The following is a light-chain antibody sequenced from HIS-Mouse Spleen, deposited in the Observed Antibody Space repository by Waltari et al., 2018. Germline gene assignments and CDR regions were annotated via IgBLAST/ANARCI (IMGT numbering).Light chain of an antibody. Sequence: SYELTQPPSVSVSPGQTARITCSGDALPKNYAYWYQQKSGQAPVLVIYEDSNRPSGIPERFSGSNSGNTATLTISRAQAGDEADYYCQVWDSSTAVFGGGTKLTVL. CDR3: QVWDSSTAV. V-gene: IGLV3-10*01. CDR1: ALPKNY. J-gene: IGLJ2*01. CDR2: EDS.